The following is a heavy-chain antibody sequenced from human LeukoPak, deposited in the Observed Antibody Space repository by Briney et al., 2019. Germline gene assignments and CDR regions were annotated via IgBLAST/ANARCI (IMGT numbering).Heavy chain of an antibody. J-gene: IGHJ5*02. CDR1: GGSISSYY. V-gene: IGHV4-59*08. D-gene: IGHD6-19*01. CDR2: IYYSGST. CDR3: ATSSQYSSGWYDA. Sequence: SETLSLTCTVSGGSISSYYWSWIRQPPGKGLEWIGYIYYSGSTNYNPSLKSRVTISVDTSKNQFSLKLSSVTAADTAVYYCATSSQYSSGWYDAWGQGTLVTVSS.